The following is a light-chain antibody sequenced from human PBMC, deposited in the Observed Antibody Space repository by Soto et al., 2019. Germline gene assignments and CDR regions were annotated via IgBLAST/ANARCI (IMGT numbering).Light chain of an antibody. J-gene: IGKJ4*01. V-gene: IGKV3-15*01. CDR3: QQYNTWPLT. CDR1: QSLNKH. CDR2: FTS. Sequence: EIVMTQSPATLSVSPGERATLSCRASQSLNKHLAWYQQKPGQAPRLLIYFTSTRATGIPARFSGSGSGTEFTLTISSLQSEDFAVYYCQQYNTWPLTFGGGTKVETK.